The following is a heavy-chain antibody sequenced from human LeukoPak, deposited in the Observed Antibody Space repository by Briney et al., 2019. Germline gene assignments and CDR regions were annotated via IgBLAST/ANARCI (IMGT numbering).Heavy chain of an antibody. CDR3: AKYVSAKGPPCALGV. Sequence: GGSLRLSCAASEFTFSSYAMQWVRQAPGKGLEWVSGISASGGSTWYADSVKGRFTISRDNSKNTLYLQMNSLRAEDTAVYYCAKYVSAKGPPCALGVWGQGTTVTVSS. J-gene: IGHJ6*02. CDR2: ISASGGST. V-gene: IGHV3-23*01. CDR1: EFTFSSYA. D-gene: IGHD2/OR15-2a*01.